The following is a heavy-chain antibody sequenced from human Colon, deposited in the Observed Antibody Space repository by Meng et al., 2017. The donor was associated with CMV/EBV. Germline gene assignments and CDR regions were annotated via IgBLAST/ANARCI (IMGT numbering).Heavy chain of an antibody. CDR2: VYSSATST. Sequence: GESLKISCAAAGFTFSSYSMSWVRQAPGKGLEWVSMVYSSATSTFYADSVRGRFTISRDNSKNTVYLQMNNLRAEDTALYYCAKHVAGPNKGWFDPWGQGTLVTVSS. CDR1: GFTFSSYS. J-gene: IGHJ5*02. V-gene: IGHV3-23*03. D-gene: IGHD4/OR15-4a*01. CDR3: AKHVAGPNKGWFDP.